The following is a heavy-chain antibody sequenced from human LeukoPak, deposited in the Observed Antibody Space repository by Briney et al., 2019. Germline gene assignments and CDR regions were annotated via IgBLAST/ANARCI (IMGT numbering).Heavy chain of an antibody. D-gene: IGHD1-20*01. J-gene: IGHJ4*02. Sequence: GGSLRLSCAASGFTVSSNYMSWVRQAPGKGLEWVSVIYSGGSTYYADSVKGRFTISRDNSKSTLYLQMNSLRAEDTAVYYCARSPPRSITGMFAPYYFDYWGQGTLVTVSS. CDR2: IYSGGST. CDR3: ARSPPRSITGMFAPYYFDY. V-gene: IGHV3-66*02. CDR1: GFTVSSNY.